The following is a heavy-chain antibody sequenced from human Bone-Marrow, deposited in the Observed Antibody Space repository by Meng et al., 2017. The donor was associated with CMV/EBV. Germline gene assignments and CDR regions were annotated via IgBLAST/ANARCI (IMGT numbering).Heavy chain of an antibody. J-gene: IGHJ6*02. Sequence: ASVKVSCKASGYTFTGYYMHWVRQAPGQGLEWMGWINPNSGGTIYAQKFQGRVTMTRDTSISTAYMELSRLRSDDTAVYYCARDGGYCSSTSCYTSDYYYYGMDVWGQGTTVTVSS. CDR1: GYTFTGYY. CDR3: ARDGGYCSSTSCYTSDYYYYGMDV. CDR2: INPNSGGT. V-gene: IGHV1-2*02. D-gene: IGHD2-2*02.